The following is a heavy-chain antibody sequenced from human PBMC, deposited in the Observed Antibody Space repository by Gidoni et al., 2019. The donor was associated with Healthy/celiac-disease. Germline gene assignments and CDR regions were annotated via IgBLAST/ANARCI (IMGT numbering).Heavy chain of an antibody. V-gene: IGHV3-53*01. Sequence: EVQLVESGGGLIQPGGSLRLSCAASGFTVSSNYMSWVRQAPGKGLAWVSVIYSGGSTYYADSVKGRFTISRDNSKNTLYLQMNSLRAEDTAVYYCARESTGVTTMVRGEDYWGQGTLVTVSS. CDR1: GFTVSSNY. D-gene: IGHD3-10*01. J-gene: IGHJ4*02. CDR3: ARESTGVTTMVRGEDY. CDR2: IYSGGST.